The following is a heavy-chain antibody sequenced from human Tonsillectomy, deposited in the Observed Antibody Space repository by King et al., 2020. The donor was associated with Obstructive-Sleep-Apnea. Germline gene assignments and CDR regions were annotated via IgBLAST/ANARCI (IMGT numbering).Heavy chain of an antibody. D-gene: IGHD3-10*01. V-gene: IGHV3-23*04. CDR1: GFTFSSNA. J-gene: IGHJ4*02. CDR3: AKEGGGSGIYWVDS. CDR2: INTRGTT. Sequence: VQLVESGGGMVQPGGSLRLSCLASGFTFSSNAISWVRQAPGKGLEWVSAINTRGTTFYAGSVRGRFTISRDNSKYTVNLQVNSLRAEDTALYYCAKEGGGSGIYWVDSWGQGTLVTVSS.